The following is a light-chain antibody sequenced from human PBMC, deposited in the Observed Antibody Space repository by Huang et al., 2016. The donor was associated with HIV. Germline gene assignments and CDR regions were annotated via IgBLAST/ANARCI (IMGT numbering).Light chain of an antibody. CDR1: QNITKS. CDR3: QQSFSVPRT. Sequence: DIKITNPLLSLSAYVGDGFTFTCRENQNITKSLNWYQQKQCKAPKLLIYTSSTLKIGFPSMFSGSGSGSRFTLNIVNLQPEDFATYYCQQSFSVPRTFG. J-gene: IGKJ1*01. V-gene: IGKV1-39*01. CDR2: TSS.